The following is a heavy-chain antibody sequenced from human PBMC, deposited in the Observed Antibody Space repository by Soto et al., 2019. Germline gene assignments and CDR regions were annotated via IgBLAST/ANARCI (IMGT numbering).Heavy chain of an antibody. V-gene: IGHV4-61*08. CDR1: GVTSGAYY. Sequence: SVTQSLSYGVSGVTSGAYYLRWIRQPPGKGLEWIGYNYHSGTTNYNPSLKSRVTISVDTSKNQFSLRLTSVTAADTAIYYCVRDAYIGYGHAIELRGQGTLVTVSS. J-gene: IGHJ4*02. CDR3: VRDAYIGYGHAIEL. CDR2: NYHSGTT. D-gene: IGHD5-12*01.